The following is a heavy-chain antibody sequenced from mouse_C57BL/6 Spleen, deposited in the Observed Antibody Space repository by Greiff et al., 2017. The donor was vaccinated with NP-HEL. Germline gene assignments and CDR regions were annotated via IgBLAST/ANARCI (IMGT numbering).Heavy chain of an antibody. Sequence: QVQLQQPGAELVRPGSSVKLSCKASGYTFTSYWMAWVKQRPGQGLEWIGNIYPSDSDTPYNQKFKDKATLTVDNSSSTAYMQLSSLTSEDSAVYYCARRVLYDGYLAWFAYWGQGTLVTVSA. D-gene: IGHD2-3*01. CDR2: IYPSDSDT. CDR3: ARRVLYDGYLAWFAY. CDR1: GYTFTSYW. J-gene: IGHJ3*01. V-gene: IGHV1-61*01.